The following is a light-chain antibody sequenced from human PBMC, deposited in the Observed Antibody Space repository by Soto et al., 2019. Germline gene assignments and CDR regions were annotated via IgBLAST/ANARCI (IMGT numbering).Light chain of an antibody. Sequence: QSALTQPPSVSGAPGQRVTISCTGSSSNIGAGYDVHWYQQLPGTAPKLLIYANTNRPSGVPDRFSGSKSGTSASLAITGLQSEDEADYYCQSYDSSLSASVFGGGTQLTVL. CDR1: SSNIGAGYD. CDR3: QSYDSSLSASV. J-gene: IGLJ2*01. V-gene: IGLV1-40*01. CDR2: ANT.